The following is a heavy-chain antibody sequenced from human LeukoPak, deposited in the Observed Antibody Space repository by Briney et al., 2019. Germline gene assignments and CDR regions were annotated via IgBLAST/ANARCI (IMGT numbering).Heavy chain of an antibody. CDR2: ISESGYT. J-gene: IGHJ4*02. V-gene: IGHV3-23*01. CDR3: VKGQAVVNYRFYFDC. CDR1: GLTLRTYA. D-gene: IGHD4-23*01. Sequence: GSLRLSCAASGLTLRTYAMSWVRQAPGKGLEWVSGISESGYTYYADSVKGRFTISRDISSNTLYLQVSSLGVEDTAVYYCVKGQAVVNYRFYFDCWGQGTLVTVSS.